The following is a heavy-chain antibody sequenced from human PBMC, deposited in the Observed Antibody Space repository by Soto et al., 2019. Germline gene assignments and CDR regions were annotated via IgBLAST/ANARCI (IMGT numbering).Heavy chain of an antibody. CDR2: IIPIFGTA. V-gene: IGHV1-69*12. Sequence: QVQLVQSGAEVKKPGSSVKVSCKASGGTFSSYAISWVRQAPGQGLEWMGGIIPIFGTANYAQKFQGRVTXTADESTSTVYMELSSLRSEDTVVYYCACPRSSYYYYGMDVWGQGATVTVSS. J-gene: IGHJ6*02. CDR3: ACPRSSYYYYGMDV. CDR1: GGTFSSYA. D-gene: IGHD6-6*01.